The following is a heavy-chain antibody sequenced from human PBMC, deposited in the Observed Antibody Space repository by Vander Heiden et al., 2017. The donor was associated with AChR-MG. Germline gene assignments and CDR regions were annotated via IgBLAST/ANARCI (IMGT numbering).Heavy chain of an antibody. CDR1: GGSFSGYY. Sequence: QVQLQQWGAGLLKPSETLSLTCAVYGGSFSGYYWSWIRQPPGKGLEWIGEINHSGSTNYNPSLKSRVTISVDTSKNQFSLKLSSVTAADTAVYYCARARGGGSYYYYYYYYMDVWGKGTTVTVSS. CDR3: ARARGGGSYYYYYYYYMDV. V-gene: IGHV4-34*01. J-gene: IGHJ6*03. D-gene: IGHD2-15*01. CDR2: INHSGST.